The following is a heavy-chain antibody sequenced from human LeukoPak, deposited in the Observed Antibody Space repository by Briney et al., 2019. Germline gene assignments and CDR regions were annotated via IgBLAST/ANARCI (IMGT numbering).Heavy chain of an antibody. CDR2: IGGSSSSI. CDR3: AREKDEGFDY. Sequence: GGSLRLSCAASGFTFGTYPMNWVRQAPGKGLEWVSSIGGSSSSIYYADPVKGRFTISRDNARNSLYLQMNSLRAEDTAIYYCAREKDEGFDYWGQGTLVTVSS. CDR1: GFTFGTYP. J-gene: IGHJ4*02. V-gene: IGHV3-21*01.